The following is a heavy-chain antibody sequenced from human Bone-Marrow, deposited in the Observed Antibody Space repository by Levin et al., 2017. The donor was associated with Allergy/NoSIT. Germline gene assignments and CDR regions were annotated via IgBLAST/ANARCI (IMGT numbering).Heavy chain of an antibody. V-gene: IGHV3-21*01. D-gene: IGHD4-17*01. CDR3: ARDHPRTVTTGYYYYGMDV. CDR2: ISSSSSYI. Sequence: GGSLRLSCAASGFTFSSYSMNWVRQAPGKGLEWVSSISSSSSYIYYADSVKGRFTISRDNAKNSLYLQMNSLRAEDTAVYYCARDHPRTVTTGYYYYGMDVWGQGTTVTVSS. J-gene: IGHJ6*02. CDR1: GFTFSSYS.